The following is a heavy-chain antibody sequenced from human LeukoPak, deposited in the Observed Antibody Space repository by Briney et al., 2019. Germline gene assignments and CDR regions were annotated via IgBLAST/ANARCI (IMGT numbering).Heavy chain of an antibody. V-gene: IGHV4-39*07. J-gene: IGHJ5*02. D-gene: IGHD6-19*01. CDR3: ARYSSGWYDGNWFDP. CDR2: IYYSGST. Sequence: PSETLSLTCTVSGGSISSSSYYWGWIRQPPGKGLEWIGSIYYSGSTYYNPSLKSRVTISVDTSKNQFSLKLSSVTAADTAVYYCARYSSGWYDGNWFDPWGQGTLVTVSS. CDR1: GGSISSSSYY.